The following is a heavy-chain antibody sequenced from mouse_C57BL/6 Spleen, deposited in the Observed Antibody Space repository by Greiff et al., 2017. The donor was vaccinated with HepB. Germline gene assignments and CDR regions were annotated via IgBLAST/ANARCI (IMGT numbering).Heavy chain of an antibody. J-gene: IGHJ3*01. V-gene: IGHV1-53*01. CDR2: INPSIGGT. Sequence: QVQLQQPGTELVKPGASVKLSCKASGYTFTSYWMHWVKQRPGQGLEWIGNINPSIGGTNYNEKFKSKATLTVDKSSSTAYMQLSSLTSEDSAVYYCARASYSNYGTWFAYWGQGTLVTVSA. D-gene: IGHD2-5*01. CDR3: ARASYSNYGTWFAY. CDR1: GYTFTSYW.